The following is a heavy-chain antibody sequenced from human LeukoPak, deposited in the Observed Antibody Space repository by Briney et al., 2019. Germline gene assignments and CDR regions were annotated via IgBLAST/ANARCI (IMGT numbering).Heavy chain of an antibody. V-gene: IGHV3-23*01. CDR3: ARGSVTLA. Sequence: GGSLRLSCAASGFPFSTYAMSWVRQAPGKGLEWVSSVRPSGDTTYYADSVKGRFTISRDNSENTLYLQMNSLRVEDTAVYYCARGSVTLAWGQGILVTVSS. D-gene: IGHD3-10*01. J-gene: IGHJ5*02. CDR2: VRPSGDTT. CDR1: GFPFSTYA.